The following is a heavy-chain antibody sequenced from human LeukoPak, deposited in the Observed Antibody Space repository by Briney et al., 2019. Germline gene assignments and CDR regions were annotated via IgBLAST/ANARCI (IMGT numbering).Heavy chain of an antibody. CDR1: GYTFTGYF. CDR3: ARVRYCSSTTCNVGAFDI. V-gene: IGHV1-2*02. Sequence: GASVKVSCKASGYTFTGYFMHWVRQAPGQGLEWMGWINPSNGRTGYAQKFQGRVSMTRDASITTAYMEVSSLRSDDTAVYYCARVRYCSSTTCNVGAFDIWGQGTMVIVSS. J-gene: IGHJ3*02. D-gene: IGHD2-2*01. CDR2: INPSNGRT.